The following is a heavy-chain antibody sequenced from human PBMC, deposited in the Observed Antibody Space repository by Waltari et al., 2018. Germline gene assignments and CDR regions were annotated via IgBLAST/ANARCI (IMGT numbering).Heavy chain of an antibody. CDR1: GDTITHSA. J-gene: IGHJ6*02. V-gene: IGHV1-8*01. Sequence: QVQLVQSGAEVKKPGASVKVYCKDSGDTITHSAITRVRQAPGKGLEWMGWMNPKSGNIGYAQKFLGRVTTTMDISINTAYMELSRLTSEDTAVYYCAAEKWERQGGYYYFGMDVWGQGTTVTVSS. CDR3: AAEKWERQGGYYYFGMDV. CDR2: MNPKSGNI. D-gene: IGHD1-26*01.